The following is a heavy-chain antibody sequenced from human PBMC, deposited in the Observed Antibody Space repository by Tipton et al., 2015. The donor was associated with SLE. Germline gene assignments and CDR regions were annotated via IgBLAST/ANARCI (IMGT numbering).Heavy chain of an antibody. J-gene: IGHJ4*02. D-gene: IGHD3-3*01. CDR2: IYNSVPG. CDR3: ARGRRVEEELDY. CDR1: GGSISSFS. Sequence: GLVKPSETLSLTCTVSGGSISSFSRTWIRQPPGKGLEWMGYIYNSVPGNYNPSLKSRLTISVDTSKNQFSLRLKTVTAADTAVYYCARGRRVEEELDYWGQGILVTVSS. V-gene: IGHV4-59*01.